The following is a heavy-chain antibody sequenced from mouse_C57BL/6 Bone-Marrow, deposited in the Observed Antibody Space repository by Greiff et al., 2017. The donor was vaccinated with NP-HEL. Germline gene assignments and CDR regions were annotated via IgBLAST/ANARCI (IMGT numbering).Heavy chain of an antibody. CDR2: ISSGSSNI. Sequence: EVMLVESGGGLVKPGGSLKLSCAASGFTFSDYGMHWVRQAPEKGLEWVAYISSGSSNIYYADTVKGRFTISRYNAKTTLFLQMTSLRSEDTAMYYCARLGYGISYYFDYWGQGTTLTVSS. V-gene: IGHV5-17*01. CDR1: GFTFSDYG. CDR3: ARLGYGISYYFDY. D-gene: IGHD1-1*01. J-gene: IGHJ2*01.